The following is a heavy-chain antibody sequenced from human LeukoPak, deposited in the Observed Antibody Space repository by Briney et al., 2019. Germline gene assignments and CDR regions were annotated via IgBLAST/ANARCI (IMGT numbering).Heavy chain of an antibody. CDR3: ARVEGYCSGGSCSLEYFDY. CDR1: GGTFSSYA. J-gene: IGHJ4*02. D-gene: IGHD2-15*01. CDR2: IIPIFGTA. Sequence: ASVKVSCKASGGTFSSYAISWVRQAPGQGLEWMGGIIPIFGTANYAQKFQGRVTITADESTSTAYMELSSLRSEDTAVYYCARVEGYCSGGSCSLEYFDYWGQGTLVTVSS. V-gene: IGHV1-69*01.